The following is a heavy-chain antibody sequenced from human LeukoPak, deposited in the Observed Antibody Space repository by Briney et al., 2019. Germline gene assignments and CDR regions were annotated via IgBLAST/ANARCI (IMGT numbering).Heavy chain of an antibody. CDR2: INPNSGGT. Sequence: ASVKVSCKASGYTFTGYYIHWVRQAPRQGLEWMGWINPNSGGTSYAQRFQGRVTLTRDTSISTAYMELSRLRSGDTAVYYCARGGAGTAYYDWDFFRFDYWGQGTLVTVSS. V-gene: IGHV1-2*02. CDR3: ARGGAGTAYYDWDFFRFDY. D-gene: IGHD5-12*01. J-gene: IGHJ4*02. CDR1: GYTFTGYY.